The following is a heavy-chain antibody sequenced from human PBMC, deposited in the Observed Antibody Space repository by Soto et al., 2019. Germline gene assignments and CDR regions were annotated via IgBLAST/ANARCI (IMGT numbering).Heavy chain of an antibody. V-gene: IGHV3-73*01. CDR1: GFTISVSS. Sequence: EMQLVESGGGLVQHWGSVRLSCAGSGFTISVSSMHWVRQAPGKGLEWLGRIRSKANNNATIYSESVRGRFIISRDDSQDTMFLQMSSLRTEDTAMYYCVIEAAGFGHWGQGTLVTVSS. CDR3: VIEAAGFGH. J-gene: IGHJ4*02. D-gene: IGHD6-13*01. CDR2: IRSKANNNAT.